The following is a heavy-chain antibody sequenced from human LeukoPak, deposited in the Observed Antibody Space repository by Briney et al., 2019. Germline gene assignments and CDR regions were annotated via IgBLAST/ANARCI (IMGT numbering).Heavy chain of an antibody. D-gene: IGHD5-18*01. CDR1: GFTFSEYG. Sequence: GRSLRLSCASYGFTFSEYGMHWVRQAPGKGLEWVAVTWYDGGNKYYADSVKGRFTISKDNSKNTVDLQMNSLRAEDTAVYYCAKDPGMDLYYFYMDVWGKGTTVTVSS. CDR3: AKDPGMDLYYFYMDV. J-gene: IGHJ6*03. CDR2: TWYDGGNK. V-gene: IGHV3-33*06.